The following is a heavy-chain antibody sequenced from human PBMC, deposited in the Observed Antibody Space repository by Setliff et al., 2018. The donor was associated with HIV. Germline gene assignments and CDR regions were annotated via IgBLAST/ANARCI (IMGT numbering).Heavy chain of an antibody. V-gene: IGHV1-69*13. CDR2: ITPIFGTA. CDR3: ARGPLLAGDGPYYFDY. J-gene: IGHJ4*02. Sequence: GASVKVSCKASGGTFSSHGITWVRQAPGQGLEWMGGITPIFGTANYAQKLKGRVTIIADESTTTAYMELSGLRVEDTAVYFCARGPLLAGDGPYYFDYWGRGTLVTVSS. D-gene: IGHD6-19*01. CDR1: GGTFSSHG.